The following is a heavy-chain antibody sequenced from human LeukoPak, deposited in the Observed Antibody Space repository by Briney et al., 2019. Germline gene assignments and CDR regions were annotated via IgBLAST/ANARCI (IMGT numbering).Heavy chain of an antibody. V-gene: IGHV1-2*02. Sequence: ASVMVSCKASGYTFTGYYMHWVRQAPGQGLEWMGWINPNSGGTNYAQKFQGRVTMTRDTSISTAYMELSRLRSDDTAVYYCATDYGDSAGQYYYYYYGMDVWGQGTTVTVSS. CDR2: INPNSGGT. CDR1: GYTFTGYY. CDR3: ATDYGDSAGQYYYYYYGMDV. D-gene: IGHD4-17*01. J-gene: IGHJ6*02.